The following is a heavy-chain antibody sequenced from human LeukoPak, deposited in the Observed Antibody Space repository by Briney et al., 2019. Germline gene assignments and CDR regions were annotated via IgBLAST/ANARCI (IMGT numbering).Heavy chain of an antibody. D-gene: IGHD3-9*01. V-gene: IGHV1-2*02. J-gene: IGHJ6*02. CDR2: INPNSGDT. CDR3: ARSEYFDWLLPNYYYYGMDV. CDR1: GYTFIVYY. Sequence: ASVKVSCKASGYTFIVYYMHWVRQAPGQGLEWMGWINPNSGDTNFAQKFQGRVTMTRDTSTSTVYMELSSLRSEDTAVYYCARSEYFDWLLPNYYYYGMDVWGQGTTVTVSS.